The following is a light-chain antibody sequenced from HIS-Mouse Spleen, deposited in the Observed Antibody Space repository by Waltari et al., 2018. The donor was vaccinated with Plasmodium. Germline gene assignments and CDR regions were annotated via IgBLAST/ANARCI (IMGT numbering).Light chain of an antibody. V-gene: IGLV4-69*01. CDR1: SGHSSYS. CDR2: LNSDGSH. CDR3: QTWGTGIRV. J-gene: IGLJ2*01. Sequence: QLVLTQSPSASASLGASVKLTCTLSSGHSSYSIAWPPQHPEKGPRYLMKLNSDGSHSKGDGIPDRFSGSSSGAERYLTISSLQSEDEADYYCQTWGTGIRVFGGGTKLTVL.